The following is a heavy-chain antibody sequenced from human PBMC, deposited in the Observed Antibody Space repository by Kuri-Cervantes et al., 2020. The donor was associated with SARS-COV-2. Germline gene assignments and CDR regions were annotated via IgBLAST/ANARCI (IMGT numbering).Heavy chain of an antibody. J-gene: IGHJ5*02. V-gene: IGHV4-4*07. CDR3: ARHDYGDYGLHCFDP. CDR1: GGSISSYY. D-gene: IGHD4-17*01. CDR2: IYTSGST. Sequence: GSLRLSCTVSGGSISSYYWSWIRQPAGKGLEWIGRIYTSGSTNYNPSLKSRVTMSVDTSKNQFSLKLSSVTAADTAVYYCARHDYGDYGLHCFDPWGQGTRVTVSS.